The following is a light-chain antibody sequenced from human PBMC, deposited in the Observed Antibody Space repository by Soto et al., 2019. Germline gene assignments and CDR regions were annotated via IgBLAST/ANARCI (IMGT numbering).Light chain of an antibody. CDR1: SSDVGGHDY. CDR3: ASYTTSTTQV. Sequence: QSALTQPASVSGSPGPSITISCTGSSSDVGGHDYVSWYQQHPGSAPRLIINEVTNRPSGVSDRFSGSKSGNTASLTVSRLQAEDEADYYCASYTTSTTQVFGGGTQLTVL. J-gene: IGLJ3*02. V-gene: IGLV2-14*01. CDR2: EVT.